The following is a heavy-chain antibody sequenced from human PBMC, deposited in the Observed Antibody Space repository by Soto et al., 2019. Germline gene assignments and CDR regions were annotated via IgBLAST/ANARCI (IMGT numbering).Heavy chain of an antibody. V-gene: IGHV1-69*13. J-gene: IGHJ4*02. CDR2: IIPMFGTP. Sequence: SVKVSCKASGVTFNRQDMRWVRQAPGQGLEWMGGIIPMFGTPHYAEKFQDRVTITADESTGTAYLELSSLTSEDTAVYCCATSEGRDGYSFDYWGPGTLVTVSS. CDR1: GVTFNRQD. CDR3: ATSEGRDGYSFDY. D-gene: IGHD5-12*01.